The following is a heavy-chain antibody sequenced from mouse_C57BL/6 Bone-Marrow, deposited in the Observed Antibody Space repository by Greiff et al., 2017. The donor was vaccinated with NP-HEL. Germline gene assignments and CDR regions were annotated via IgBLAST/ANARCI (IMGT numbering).Heavy chain of an antibody. V-gene: IGHV1-63*01. CDR1: GYTFTNYW. Sequence: VQLVESGAELVRPGPSVQMSCKASGYTFTNYWIRWAKQRPGHGLEWIGVIYPSGGCTNYNEKFKSKATLTADNSSSTAYMQSSSLTSEDSAIYYCARYYGSSYSYAMDYWGQGTSVTVSS. CDR3: ARYYGSSYSYAMDY. J-gene: IGHJ4*01. D-gene: IGHD1-1*01. CDR2: IYPSGGCT.